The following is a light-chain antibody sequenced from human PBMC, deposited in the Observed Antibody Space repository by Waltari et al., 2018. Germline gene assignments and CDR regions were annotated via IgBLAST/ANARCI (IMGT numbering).Light chain of an antibody. Sequence: EIVSTQSPGTLSLSPGARATPSCRASQTVRTTYLAWYQQKPGQAPTLLIYGASSRATGIPDRFSGSGSGTDFSLTISSLEPEDFAVYYCQQYDISPLTFGGGTKVEIK. V-gene: IGKV3-20*01. CDR2: GAS. CDR3: QQYDISPLT. J-gene: IGKJ4*01. CDR1: QTVRTTY.